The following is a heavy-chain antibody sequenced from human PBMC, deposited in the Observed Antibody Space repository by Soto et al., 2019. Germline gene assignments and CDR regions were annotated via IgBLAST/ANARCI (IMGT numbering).Heavy chain of an antibody. CDR2: MNPYSGNR. CDR1: GYSFTSYD. V-gene: IGHV1-8*01. D-gene: IGHD5-12*01. J-gene: IGHJ3*02. CDR3: ARGGFYSAYSVDAFDI. Sequence: QVQLVQSGADVKKPGASVRVSCKAAGYSFTSYDINWVRQATGQGLEWMGWMNPYSGNRGYAQKFQGRVTRTLTHSTSTAYMELSSLRSEDPAVYYCARGGFYSAYSVDAFDIWGQGTMVTVSS.